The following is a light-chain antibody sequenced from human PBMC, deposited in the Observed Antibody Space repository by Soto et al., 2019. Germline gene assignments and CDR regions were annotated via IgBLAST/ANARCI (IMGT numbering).Light chain of an antibody. CDR3: QQYNNWPPIT. CDR1: QSVRNN. CDR2: YAS. J-gene: IGKJ5*01. V-gene: IGKV3-15*01. Sequence: EIMMTQSPATLSVSPGERATLSCRASQSVRNNIAWYQQKPGQAPRLLIYYASTRATGIPARFSGSGTGTXXXXXXXXXXXXXFALYXCQQYNNWPPITFGQGTRLEIK.